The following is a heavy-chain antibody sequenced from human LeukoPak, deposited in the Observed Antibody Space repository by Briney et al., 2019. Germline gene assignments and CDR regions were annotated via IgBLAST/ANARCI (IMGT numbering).Heavy chain of an antibody. Sequence: GGSLRLSCAASGFTFSNNGMHWVRQAPGKGPEWVALIWYDGSKKYYADSVEGRFTISRDNSRNMLYLQMNSLRAEDTAVYYCARITTSYADFWGQGTLVTVSS. D-gene: IGHD3-22*01. V-gene: IGHV3-33*01. CDR3: ARITTSYADF. J-gene: IGHJ4*02. CDR1: GFTFSNNG. CDR2: IWYDGSKK.